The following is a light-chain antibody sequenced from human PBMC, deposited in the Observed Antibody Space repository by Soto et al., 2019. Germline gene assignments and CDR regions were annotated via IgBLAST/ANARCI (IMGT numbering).Light chain of an antibody. J-gene: IGLJ1*01. V-gene: IGLV1-40*01. CDR1: SSNIGAGYD. CDR3: RYYDSSRSGYV. Sequence: QSVLTQPPSVSGAPGQRVTISCTGSSSNIGAGYDVHWYQQLPGTAPKLLIYGNSNRPSGVPDRFSGSKSGTSASLAITGRQAEEEAADYCRYYDSSRSGYVFGTGTKLTVL. CDR2: GNS.